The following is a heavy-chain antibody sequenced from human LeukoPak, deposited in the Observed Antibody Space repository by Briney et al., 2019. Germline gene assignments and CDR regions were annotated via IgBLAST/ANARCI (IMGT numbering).Heavy chain of an antibody. CDR2: INWSGGST. CDR1: GFAFDEHG. D-gene: IGHD2-2*01. V-gene: IGHV3-20*04. CDR3: ARAPITSPFYFDY. Sequence: PGGSLRLACTASGFAFDEHGMSWVRQVPGKGLEWVSGINWSGGSTGYADPLRGRFTISRDNAKNSLYLQMDSLRAEDTALYYCARAPITSPFYFDYWGQGTLVTVSS. J-gene: IGHJ4*02.